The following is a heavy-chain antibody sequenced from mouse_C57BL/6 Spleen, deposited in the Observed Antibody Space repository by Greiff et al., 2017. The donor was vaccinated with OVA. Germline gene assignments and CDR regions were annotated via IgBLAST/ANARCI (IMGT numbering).Heavy chain of an antibody. CDR3: ARLNGSAPAFDV. V-gene: IGHV1-61*01. Sequence: QVQLQQPGAELVRPGSSVKLSCKASGYTFTSYWMDWVKQRPGQGLEWIGNIYPSDSETHYNQKFKDKATLTVDKSSSTAYMQLSSLTSEDSAVYDCARLNGSAPAFDVWGTGTTVTVSS. J-gene: IGHJ1*03. CDR2: IYPSDSET. D-gene: IGHD1-1*01. CDR1: GYTFTSYW.